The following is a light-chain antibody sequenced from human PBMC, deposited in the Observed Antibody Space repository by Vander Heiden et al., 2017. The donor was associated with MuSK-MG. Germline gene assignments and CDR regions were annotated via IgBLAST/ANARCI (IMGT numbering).Light chain of an antibody. Sequence: DIQMTQSPSSVSASVGDIVTITCRASQDISGWLAWYQQRPGKAPKLLIYGASSLQSGVPSRFSGSESGTDFTLTISSLQPEDFATYYCQQADSFPYTFGQGTKMEIK. V-gene: IGKV1-12*01. CDR1: QDISGW. CDR2: GAS. J-gene: IGKJ2*01. CDR3: QQADSFPYT.